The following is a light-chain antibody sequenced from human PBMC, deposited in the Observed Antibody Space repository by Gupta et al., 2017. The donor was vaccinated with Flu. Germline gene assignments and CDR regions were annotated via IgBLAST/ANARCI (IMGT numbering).Light chain of an antibody. CDR3: GTWDTSMSSGV. CDR1: TSNIGNSY. Sequence: QSVLTQPPSVSAAPGQRVTISCSGRTSNIGNSYVSWYQQFPGTAPNLLIYDNNQRPSGIPDRFSGSKSATSATLGTTGLQTGDEAVYYCGTWDTSMSSGVFGGGTKLTVL. J-gene: IGLJ3*02. CDR2: DNN. V-gene: IGLV1-51*01.